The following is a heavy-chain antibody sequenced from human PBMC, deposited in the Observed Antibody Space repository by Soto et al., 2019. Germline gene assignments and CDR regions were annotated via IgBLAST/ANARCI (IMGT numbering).Heavy chain of an antibody. J-gene: IGHJ4*02. V-gene: IGHV3-23*01. Sequence: PGGSLRLSCAASVFTFSRYAVIWVRQAPGKGLEWVSAISGSGGSTYFRDTVRGRFTISRDNSKNTLYLQMDSLRAEDTAVYYCAKDSISSDGGYYLYYFDSWGQGTLVTVSS. CDR3: AKDSISSDGGYYLYYFDS. CDR2: ISGSGGST. CDR1: VFTFSRYA. D-gene: IGHD3-22*01.